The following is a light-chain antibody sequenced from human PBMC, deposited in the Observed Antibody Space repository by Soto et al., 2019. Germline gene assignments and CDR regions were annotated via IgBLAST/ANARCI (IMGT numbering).Light chain of an antibody. CDR1: QSVNSNY. CDR2: GAS. Sequence: ETVLTQSPGTLSLSPGERATLSCWASQSVNSNYLAWYQQKPGQAPRLLIYGASTRATGIPDRFSGSGSGTDFTLTISGLEPEDFAVYFCQLYDSSLYTFGQGTNLEIK. CDR3: QLYDSSLYT. J-gene: IGKJ2*01. V-gene: IGKV3-20*01.